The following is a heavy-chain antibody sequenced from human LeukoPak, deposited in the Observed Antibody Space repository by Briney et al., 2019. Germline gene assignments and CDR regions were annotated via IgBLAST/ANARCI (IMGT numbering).Heavy chain of an antibody. CDR3: ARLYSYYYYYMDV. J-gene: IGHJ6*03. D-gene: IGHD2-2*02. CDR1: GYTFTDYY. Sequence: ASVKVSCKTSGYTFTDYYMNWVRQAPGQGLEWMGWINPNSGGTNYAQKFQGRVTMTRNTSISTAYMELSSLRSEDTAVYYCARLYSYYYYYMDVWGKGTTVTISS. V-gene: IGHV1-2*02. CDR2: INPNSGGT.